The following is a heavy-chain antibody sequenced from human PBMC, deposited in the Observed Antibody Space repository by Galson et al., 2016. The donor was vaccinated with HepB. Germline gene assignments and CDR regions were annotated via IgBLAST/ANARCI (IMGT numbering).Heavy chain of an antibody. CDR1: GFSFGAYM. CDR3: ARRQAANRFDP. CDR2: TTGGGEIT. Sequence: SLRLSCAASGFSFGAYMMSWVRQAPGKGLEWVSSTTGGGEITYYPDSVKGRFIVSRDNSKYTLYLEMNSLRAEDTAVYFCARRQAANRFDPWGQGTLVTVSS. J-gene: IGHJ5*02. D-gene: IGHD6-13*01. V-gene: IGHV3-23*01.